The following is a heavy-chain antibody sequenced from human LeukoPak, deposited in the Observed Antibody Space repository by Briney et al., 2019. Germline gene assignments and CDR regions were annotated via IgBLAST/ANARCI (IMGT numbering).Heavy chain of an antibody. CDR2: ISSSGST. D-gene: IGHD6-19*01. CDR3: ARGELDSSGWLRFGY. J-gene: IGHJ4*02. CDR1: GGSISSYY. V-gene: IGHV4-4*07. Sequence: SETLSLTCTVSGGSISSYYWSWIRQPAGKELEWIGRISSSGSTNCNPFLKSRVTMSVDTSKNQFSLKLSSVTAADTAIYYYARGELDSSGWLRFGYWGQGTLVTVSS.